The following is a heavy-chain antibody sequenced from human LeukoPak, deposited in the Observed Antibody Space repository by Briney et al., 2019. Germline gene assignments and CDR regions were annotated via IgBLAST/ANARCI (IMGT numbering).Heavy chain of an antibody. D-gene: IGHD2-2*01. CDR2: INTDGTST. CDR1: GFTFSNSW. V-gene: IGHV3-74*01. J-gene: IGHJ6*02. Sequence: GESLRLSCAASGFTFSNSWMQWLRQVPGKGLVWVSRINTDGTSTSYADSVMGRFIISRDNAKNTLYLQMNSLRAEDTAVYYCARPQQGGTTRSHGLDLWGQGTTVTVSS. CDR3: ARPQQGGTTRSHGLDL.